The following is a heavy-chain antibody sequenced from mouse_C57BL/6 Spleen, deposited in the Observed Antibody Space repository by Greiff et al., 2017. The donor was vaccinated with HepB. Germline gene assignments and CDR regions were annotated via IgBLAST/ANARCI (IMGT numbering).Heavy chain of an antibody. Sequence: VQLKQSGPELVKPGASVKISCKASGYAFSSSWMNWVKQRPGKGLEWIGRIYPGDGDTNYNGKFKGKATLTADKSSSTAYMQLSSLTSEDSAVYFCAREGSSGFDYWGQGTTLTVSS. D-gene: IGHD3-2*02. V-gene: IGHV1-82*01. CDR2: IYPGDGDT. CDR1: GYAFSSSW. CDR3: AREGSSGFDY. J-gene: IGHJ2*01.